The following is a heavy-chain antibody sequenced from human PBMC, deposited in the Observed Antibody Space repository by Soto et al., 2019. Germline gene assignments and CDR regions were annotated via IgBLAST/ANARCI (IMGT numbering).Heavy chain of an antibody. CDR2: IYTSGST. CDR3: GRDRRYCSGGSCYMVWFDP. Sequence: SETLSLTCTASGVSISSYYWSWIRQPAGKGLEWIWRIYTSGSTNYNPSLKSRVTMSVDTSKNQFSLKLSSMTAAEAAVYYCGRDRRYCSGGSCYMVWFDPWGQGTMVTVSS. D-gene: IGHD2-15*01. V-gene: IGHV4-4*07. CDR1: GVSISSYY. J-gene: IGHJ5*01.